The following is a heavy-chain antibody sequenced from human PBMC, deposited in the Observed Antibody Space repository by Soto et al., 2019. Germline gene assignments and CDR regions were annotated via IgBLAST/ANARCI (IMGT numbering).Heavy chain of an antibody. V-gene: IGHV4-31*03. D-gene: IGHD2-15*01. Sequence: QVQLQESGPGLVKPSQTLSLTCTVSGGSISSGGYYWSWIRQHPGKGLEWIGYIYYSGSTYYNPSLKSRVTISVDPSKNQFSLKLSSVTAADTAVYYCARAVVVVSNWFDPWGQGTLVTVSS. CDR3: ARAVVVVSNWFDP. J-gene: IGHJ5*02. CDR2: IYYSGST. CDR1: GGSISSGGYY.